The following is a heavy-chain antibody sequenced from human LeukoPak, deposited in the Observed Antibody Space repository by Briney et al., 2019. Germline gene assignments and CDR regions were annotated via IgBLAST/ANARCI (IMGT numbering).Heavy chain of an antibody. D-gene: IGHD1-26*01. V-gene: IGHV3-73*01. J-gene: IGHJ5*02. CDR3: TRQGATRDWFDP. CDR2: IRSKANSYAT. Sequence: GGSLRLSCAASGFTFSGSAMHWVRRASGKGLEWVGRIRSKANSYATAYAASVKGRFTISRDDSKNTAYLQMNSLKTEDTAVYYCTRQGATRDWFDPWGQGTLVTVSS. CDR1: GFTFSGSA.